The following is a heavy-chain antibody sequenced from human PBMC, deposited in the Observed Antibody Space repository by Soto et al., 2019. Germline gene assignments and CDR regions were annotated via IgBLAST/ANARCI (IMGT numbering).Heavy chain of an antibody. CDR2: INPNSGGT. D-gene: IGHD6-19*01. J-gene: IGHJ4*02. V-gene: IGHV1-2*02. Sequence: ACVKVSCKASGYTFTVYYMHFVRQAPGQGLEWIGWINPNSGGTNYAQKFQGRVTMTRDTSISTAYMELSRLRSDDTAVYYCAVVPPPYSSGWYPFDYWGQGTLVTVSS. CDR1: GYTFTVYY. CDR3: AVVPPPYSSGWYPFDY.